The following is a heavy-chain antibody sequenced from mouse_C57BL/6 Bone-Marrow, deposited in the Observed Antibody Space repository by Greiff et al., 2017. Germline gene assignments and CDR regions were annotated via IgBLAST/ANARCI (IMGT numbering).Heavy chain of an antibody. CDR1: GYTFTSYW. V-gene: IGHV1-64*01. CDR2: INPNSGST. CDR3: ASSTGTPYWYFDV. D-gene: IGHD4-1*02. J-gene: IGHJ1*03. Sequence: QVQLQQPGAELVKPGASVKLSCKASGYTFTSYWMHWVKQRPGQGLEWIGMINPNSGSTNYNEKFKSKATLTLEKSSSTAYMQLRSLTSEDSAIYYCASSTGTPYWYFDVWGTGTTVTVAS.